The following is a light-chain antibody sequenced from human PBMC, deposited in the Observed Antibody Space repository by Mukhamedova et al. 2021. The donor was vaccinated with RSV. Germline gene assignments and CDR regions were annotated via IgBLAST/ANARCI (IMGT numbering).Light chain of an antibody. J-gene: IGKJ1*01. CDR3: QQSYISRT. Sequence: YQQKSGEAPQLLIYAASNLQSGVPSRFSGSASGTDFTLTISGLQPEDFGTYYCQQSYISRTFGQGTKVEI. V-gene: IGKV1-39*01. CDR2: AAS.